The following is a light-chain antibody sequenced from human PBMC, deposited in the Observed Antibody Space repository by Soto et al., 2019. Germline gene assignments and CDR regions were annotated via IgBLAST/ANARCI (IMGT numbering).Light chain of an antibody. J-gene: IGLJ2*01. Sequence: SYELTQPPSVSVARGKTARITCGGNNIGSKSVHWYQQKPGQAPVLVIYYDSDRPSGIPERFSGSNSGNTATLTISRVEAGDEADYYCQVWDSSSDRDVVFGGGTKLTVL. CDR3: QVWDSSSDRDVV. CDR1: NIGSKS. V-gene: IGLV3-21*04. CDR2: YDS.